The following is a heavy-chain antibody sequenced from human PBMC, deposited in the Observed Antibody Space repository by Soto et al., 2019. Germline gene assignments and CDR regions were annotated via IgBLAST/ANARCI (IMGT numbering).Heavy chain of an antibody. V-gene: IGHV4-39*02. J-gene: IGHJ4*02. CDR2: IYYSGST. CDR3: ARDLMTTVTNFEY. Sequence: TLSLTCTVSGGSISSSSYYWAWIRQPPGKGLEWIGSIYYSGSTYYNPSLKSRVTISVDTSKNQFSLKLSSVTAADTAVYYCARDLMTTVTNFEYWGQGTLVTVSS. D-gene: IGHD4-17*01. CDR1: GGSISSSSYY.